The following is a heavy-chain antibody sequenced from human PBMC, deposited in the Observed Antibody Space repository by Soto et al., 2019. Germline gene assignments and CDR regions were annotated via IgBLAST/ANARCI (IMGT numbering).Heavy chain of an antibody. Sequence: SETLSLTCSVSGDSISSIAYYWSWIRQPPGTGLEWVGCISSIGSNYYSPSLQTRVTMSVDTSNNQFSLKLSSVTAADTAVYYCVRSNASGRSTYYYYGIDVWGQGTTVTVSS. CDR3: VRSNASGRSTYYYYGIDV. J-gene: IGHJ6*02. CDR2: ISSIGSN. CDR1: GDSISSIAYY. D-gene: IGHD3-10*01. V-gene: IGHV4-30-4*01.